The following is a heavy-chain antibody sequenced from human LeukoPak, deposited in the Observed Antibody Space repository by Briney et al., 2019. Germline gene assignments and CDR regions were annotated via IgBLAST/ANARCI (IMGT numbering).Heavy chain of an antibody. J-gene: IGHJ6*04. CDR3: AELGITMIGGV. Sequence: GGSLRLSCAASGFTFTTYAMSWVRQAPGKGLEWVSSISGSGGSTYYVDSVKGRFTISRDNSKNSLYLQMNSLRAEDTAVYYCAELGITMIGGVWGKGTTVTISS. D-gene: IGHD3-10*02. CDR2: ISGSGGST. CDR1: GFTFTTYA. V-gene: IGHV3-23*01.